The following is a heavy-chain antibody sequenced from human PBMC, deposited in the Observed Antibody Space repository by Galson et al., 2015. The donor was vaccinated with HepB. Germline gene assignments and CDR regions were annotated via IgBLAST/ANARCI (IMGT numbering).Heavy chain of an antibody. Sequence: SLRLSCAASGFTVISSYMSWVRQAPGKGLEWVSIMYSGGSTHYAESVKGRFTISRDTSKNTLYLQMDSLRAEDTAVYYCARDLGGYSGPWGQGTLATVSS. V-gene: IGHV3-66*01. CDR3: ARDLGGYSGP. CDR1: GFTVISSY. CDR2: MYSGGST. D-gene: IGHD5-12*01. J-gene: IGHJ4*02.